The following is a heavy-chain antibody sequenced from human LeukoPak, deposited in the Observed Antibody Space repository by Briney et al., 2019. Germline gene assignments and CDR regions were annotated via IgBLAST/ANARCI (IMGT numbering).Heavy chain of an antibody. J-gene: IGHJ4*02. Sequence: ASVKVSCKASGYTFATYGITWVRQAPGQGLEWMGWINPNSGGTNYAQKFQGRVTMTRDTSISTAYMELSRLRSDDTAVYYCARGWVVPAALADYWGQGTLVTVSS. D-gene: IGHD2-2*01. V-gene: IGHV1-2*02. CDR1: GYTFATYG. CDR3: ARGWVVPAALADY. CDR2: INPNSGGT.